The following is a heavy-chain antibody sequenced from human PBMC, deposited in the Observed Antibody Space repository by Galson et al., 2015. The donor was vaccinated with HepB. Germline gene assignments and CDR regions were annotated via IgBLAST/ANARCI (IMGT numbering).Heavy chain of an antibody. CDR1: GFTFSSYI. CDR3: ARDGSIGSTSYGMDV. CDR2: ISSSSTYI. Sequence: SLRLSCAASGFTFSSYIMNWVRQAPGKGLEWVSSISSSSTYIYYADSVKGRFTISRDNAKNSLSLQMNSLRAEDTAVYYCARDGSIGSTSYGMDVWGQGTTVTVSS. V-gene: IGHV3-21*01. D-gene: IGHD2-2*01. J-gene: IGHJ6*02.